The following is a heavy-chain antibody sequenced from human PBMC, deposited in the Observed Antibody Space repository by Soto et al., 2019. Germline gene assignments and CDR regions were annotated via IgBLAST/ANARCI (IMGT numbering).Heavy chain of an antibody. Sequence: EVQLVESGGGLVQPGGSLRLSCAASGVTVSNNYMSWVRQAPGKGLEWVSVIYSFGSTSYADSVRGRFTTSRDNSQNTLYLHMNSLRPEDTAVYYCARNMPVTTLGYWGQGTLVTVSS. CDR1: GVTVSNNY. J-gene: IGHJ4*02. D-gene: IGHD4-17*01. V-gene: IGHV3-66*01. CDR2: IYSFGST. CDR3: ARNMPVTTLGY.